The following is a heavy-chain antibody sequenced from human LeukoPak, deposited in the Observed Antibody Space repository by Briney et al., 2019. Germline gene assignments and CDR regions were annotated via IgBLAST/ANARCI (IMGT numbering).Heavy chain of an antibody. CDR2: ISGSSSYT. CDR1: GFTFSDYY. J-gene: IGHJ4*02. V-gene: IGHV3-11*03. D-gene: IGHD3-22*01. Sequence: GGSLGLSCAASGFTFSDYYMSWIRQAPGKGLEWVSYISGSSSYTNYADSVKGRFTISRDNAKNSLYLQMNSLRAEDTAVYYCATRKYYYDSSGYYLFDYWGQGTLVTVSS. CDR3: ATRKYYYDSSGYYLFDY.